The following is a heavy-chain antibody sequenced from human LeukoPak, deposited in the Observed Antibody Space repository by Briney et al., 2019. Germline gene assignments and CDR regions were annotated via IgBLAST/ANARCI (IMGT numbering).Heavy chain of an antibody. CDR3: ARGPHKRTYDRDNWFDP. J-gene: IGHJ5*02. CDR1: GGTFSSYA. Sequence: ASVKVSCKASGGTFSSYAISWVRQAPGQGLEWMGIINPSSGTTNYAQKFQGRVTMTRDMSTSTVYMELCSLRSEDTAVYYCARGPHKRTYDRDNWFDPWGQGTLVTVSS. CDR2: INPSSGTT. V-gene: IGHV1-46*01. D-gene: IGHD3-3*01.